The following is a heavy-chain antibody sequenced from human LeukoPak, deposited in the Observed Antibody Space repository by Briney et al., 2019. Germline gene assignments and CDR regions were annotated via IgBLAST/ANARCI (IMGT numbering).Heavy chain of an antibody. CDR2: ISGSGGIT. CDR3: AKSDCSVISCYVLDY. CDR1: GFTFNKYA. D-gene: IGHD2-15*01. Sequence: GGSLRLSCAASGFTFNKYAMSWVRQAPGKGLEWVSGISGSGGITEYADSVKGRFTISSDTSKSTLYLQMNSLRAEDTAVHYCAKSDCSVISCYVLDYWGQGTLVTVSS. V-gene: IGHV3-23*01. J-gene: IGHJ4*02.